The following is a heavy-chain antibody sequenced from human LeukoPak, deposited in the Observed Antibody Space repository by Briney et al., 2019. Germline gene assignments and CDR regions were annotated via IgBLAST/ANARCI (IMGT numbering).Heavy chain of an antibody. D-gene: IGHD1-20*01. V-gene: IGHV1-69*05. Sequence: ASVKVSCKASGGTFSSYAISWMRQAPGQGLEWMGGIIPIFGTANYAQKFQGRVTITTDESTSTASMELSSLRSEDTAVYYCATPGALRYNWNYLNYWGQGTLVTVSS. J-gene: IGHJ4*02. CDR2: IIPIFGTA. CDR3: ATPGALRYNWNYLNY. CDR1: GGTFSSYA.